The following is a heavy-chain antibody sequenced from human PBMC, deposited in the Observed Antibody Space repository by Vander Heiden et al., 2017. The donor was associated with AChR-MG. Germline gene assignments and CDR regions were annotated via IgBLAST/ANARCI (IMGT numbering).Heavy chain of an antibody. CDR1: GGSISSYY. Sequence: QVQLQESGPGLVKPSETLSLTCTVSGGSISSYYWSWIRQPPGKGLEWIGYIYYSGSTNYNPSLKSRVTISVDTSKNQFSLKLSSVTAADTAVYYCARGGYYDSSGSSDAFDIWGQGTMVTVSS. D-gene: IGHD3-22*01. J-gene: IGHJ3*02. V-gene: IGHV4-59*01. CDR3: ARGGYYDSSGSSDAFDI. CDR2: IYYSGST.